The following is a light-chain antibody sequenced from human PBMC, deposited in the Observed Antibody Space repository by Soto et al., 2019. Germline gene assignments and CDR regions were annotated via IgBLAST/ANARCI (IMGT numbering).Light chain of an antibody. Sequence: QTVVTQEPSFSVSPGGTVTLTCGLNSGSVSTSYYPSWYQQTPGQAPRTLIYSTNTRSSGVPDRCSGSILGNKAALTITGAQPDDESDYYCVLYMGGGISVFGGGTKLTVL. CDR1: SGSVSTSYY. J-gene: IGLJ2*01. CDR2: STN. V-gene: IGLV8-61*01. CDR3: VLYMGGGISV.